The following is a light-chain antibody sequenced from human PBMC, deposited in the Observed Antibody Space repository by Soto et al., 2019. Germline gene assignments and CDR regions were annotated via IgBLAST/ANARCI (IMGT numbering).Light chain of an antibody. CDR1: QSISSY. CDR2: AAS. J-gene: IGKJ2*02. Sequence: DIQMTQSPSSLSASVGDRVTITCRASQSISSYLNWYQQKPGKAPKLLIYAASSLQRGVPSRVSGSGSGTDFNLTISSLQPEDFATYYCQQSYSIPCTFGEGTKLEIK. CDR3: QQSYSIPCT. V-gene: IGKV1-39*01.